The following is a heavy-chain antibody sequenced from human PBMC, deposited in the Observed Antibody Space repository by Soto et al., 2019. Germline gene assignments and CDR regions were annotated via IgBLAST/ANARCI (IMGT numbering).Heavy chain of an antibody. CDR3: ARPLAAAGLDFDY. Sequence: QVQLVQSGAEVKKPGASVKVSCKASGYTFTSYYMPWVRQPPGQGLEWMGIINPSGGSTSYAQKFQGRVTMTRDTSTSTVYMELSSLRSEDTAVYYCARPLAAAGLDFDYWGQGTLVTVSS. CDR1: GYTFTSYY. CDR2: INPSGGST. J-gene: IGHJ4*02. V-gene: IGHV1-46*01. D-gene: IGHD6-13*01.